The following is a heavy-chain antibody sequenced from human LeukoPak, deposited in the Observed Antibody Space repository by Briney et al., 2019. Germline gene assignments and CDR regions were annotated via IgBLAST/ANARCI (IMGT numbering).Heavy chain of an antibody. CDR3: ARGAYDFWSGYYDAFDI. Sequence: SETLSLTCTVSGGSISSSSYYWGWIRQPPGKELEWIGSIYYSGSTYYNPSLKSRVTISVDTSKNQFSLKLSSVTAADTAVYYCARGAYDFWSGYYDAFDIWGQGTMVTVSS. J-gene: IGHJ3*02. D-gene: IGHD3-3*01. CDR2: IYYSGST. CDR1: GGSISSSSYY. V-gene: IGHV4-39*07.